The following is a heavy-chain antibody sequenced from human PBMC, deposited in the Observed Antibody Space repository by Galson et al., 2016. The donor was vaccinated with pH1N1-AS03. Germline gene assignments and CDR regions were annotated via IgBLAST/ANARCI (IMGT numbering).Heavy chain of an antibody. CDR3: ALPNSWGNAFEI. Sequence: PALVKPPQTLTLTCSLSGVSVPSRGLAVGWLRLPPGKALEWLALIYWDDAKRFSPSLRNRLTITKDTSRNQAVLTVTNVDPLDTATYFCALPNSWGNAFEIWGPGTMVTVAS. CDR1: GVSVPSRGLA. D-gene: IGHD3-16*01. V-gene: IGHV2-5*02. J-gene: IGHJ3*02. CDR2: IYWDDAK.